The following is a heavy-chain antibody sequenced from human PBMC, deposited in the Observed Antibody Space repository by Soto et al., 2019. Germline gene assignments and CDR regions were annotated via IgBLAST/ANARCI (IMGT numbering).Heavy chain of an antibody. D-gene: IGHD2-15*01. V-gene: IGHV1-69*13. Sequence: SVKVSCKASVGTFSSYAISWVRQAPGQGLEWMGGIIPIFGTANYAQKFQGRVTITADESTSTAYMELSSLRSEDTAVYYCARGPASNRLGYYYYGMDVWGQGTTVTVSS. CDR3: ARGPASNRLGYYYYGMDV. CDR1: VGTFSSYA. CDR2: IIPIFGTA. J-gene: IGHJ6*01.